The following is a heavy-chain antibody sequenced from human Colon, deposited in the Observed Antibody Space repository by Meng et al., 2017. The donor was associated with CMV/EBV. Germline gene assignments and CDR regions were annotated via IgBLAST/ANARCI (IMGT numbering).Heavy chain of an antibody. J-gene: IGHJ4*02. Sequence: GESLKISCAASGFTFSSYAMSWVRQAPGKGLEWVSSISGSGSSTYYADSVKGRFTISRDNSDNTLHLQMNSMRAEDTAVYYCAKGGSYYPHPSFYFDYWGQGTQVTVSS. D-gene: IGHD1-26*01. CDR1: GFTFSSYA. CDR3: AKGGSYYPHPSFYFDY. V-gene: IGHV3-23*01. CDR2: ISGSGSST.